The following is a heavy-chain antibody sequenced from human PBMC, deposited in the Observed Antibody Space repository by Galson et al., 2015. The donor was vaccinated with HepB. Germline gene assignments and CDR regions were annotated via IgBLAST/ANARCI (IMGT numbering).Heavy chain of an antibody. D-gene: IGHD1-26*01. CDR1: GFTFSSYA. CDR2: ISYDGSKK. V-gene: IGHV3-30*09. Sequence: SLRLSCAASGFTFSSYAMHWVRQAPGKGLEWVAAISYDGSKKYYADSVKGRFAISRDNSKNTLYLQMDSLRVEDTAVCYCARGDVSDYVPTPFDSWGQGTLVTVSS. J-gene: IGHJ4*02. CDR3: ARGDVSDYVPTPFDS.